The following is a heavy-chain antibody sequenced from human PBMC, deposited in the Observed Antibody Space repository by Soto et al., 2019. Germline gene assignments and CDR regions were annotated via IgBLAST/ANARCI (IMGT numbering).Heavy chain of an antibody. CDR2: ISSSGSFL. J-gene: IGHJ4*02. CDR3: VRDDYGDDS. CDR1: GFTFNTYN. V-gene: IGHV3-21*06. D-gene: IGHD4-17*01. Sequence: PGGSLRLSCAASGFTFNTYNMNWVRQAPGKGLEWVSSISSSGSFLYYADSVKGRFTISRDNAQNSLYLQMSSLRAEDTAMYFCVRDDYGDDSWGQGTRVTVS.